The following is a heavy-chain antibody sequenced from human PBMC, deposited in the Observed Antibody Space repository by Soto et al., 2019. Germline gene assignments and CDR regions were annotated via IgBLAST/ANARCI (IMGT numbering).Heavy chain of an antibody. CDR1: GFSLNNARMG. CDR3: SRIYGDHRLDAFDI. D-gene: IGHD4-17*01. J-gene: IGHJ3*02. V-gene: IGHV2-26*01. CDR2: IFSNDEK. Sequence: QVTLKESGPVLVKPTETLTLTCTVFGFSLNNARMGVSWIRQPPGKALEWLAHIFSNDEKSYSTSLKSRLTISKDTSKSQVVLTMTNMDPVDTATYYCSRIYGDHRLDAFDIWGQGTMVTVSS.